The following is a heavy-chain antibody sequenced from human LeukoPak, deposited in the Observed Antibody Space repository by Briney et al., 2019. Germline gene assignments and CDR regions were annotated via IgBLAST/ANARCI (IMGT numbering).Heavy chain of an antibody. Sequence: GGSLRLSCAASGFTFSSYSMNWVRQAPGKGLEWVSYISSSSSTIYYADSVKGRFTISRDNAKNSLYLQMNSLRAEDTAVYYCARDYSRLLRSRDAFDIWGQGTMVTVSS. V-gene: IGHV3-48*01. D-gene: IGHD3-22*01. J-gene: IGHJ3*02. CDR3: ARDYSRLLRSRDAFDI. CDR1: GFTFSSYS. CDR2: ISSSSSTI.